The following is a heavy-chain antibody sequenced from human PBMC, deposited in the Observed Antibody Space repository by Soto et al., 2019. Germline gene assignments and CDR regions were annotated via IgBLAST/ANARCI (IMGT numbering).Heavy chain of an antibody. CDR3: ARERIAARPGYYYYGMDV. J-gene: IGHJ6*02. CDR2: IIPIFGTA. D-gene: IGHD6-6*01. CDR1: GGTFSSYA. Sequence: SVKVSCKASGGTFSSYAISWVRQAPGQGLEWMGGIIPIFGTANYAQKFQGRVTITADESTSTAYMELSSLRSEDTAVYYCARERIAARPGYYYYGMDVWGQGTTVTVSS. V-gene: IGHV1-69*13.